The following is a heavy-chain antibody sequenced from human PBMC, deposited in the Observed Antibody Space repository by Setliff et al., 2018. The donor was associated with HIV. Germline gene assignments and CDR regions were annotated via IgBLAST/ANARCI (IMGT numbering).Heavy chain of an antibody. CDR2: IYPGGSET. Sequence: PGESLKISCRGSAYSFTSYWIGLVRQMPGKGLEWMGIIYPGGSETVYSPSFQGHITISVDISISTVYLQWTSLQASDSAMYYCARRPYYDVRIDPWGQGTLVTVSS. D-gene: IGHD1-26*01. V-gene: IGHV5-51*01. CDR3: ARRPYYDVRIDP. CDR1: AYSFTSYW. J-gene: IGHJ5*02.